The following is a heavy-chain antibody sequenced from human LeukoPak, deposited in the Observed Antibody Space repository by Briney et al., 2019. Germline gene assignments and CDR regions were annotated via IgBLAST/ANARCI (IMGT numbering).Heavy chain of an antibody. CDR3: ARTYDSSGYPPGGY. Sequence: SETLSLTCTVSGGSISSSSYYWGWIRQPPGKGLEWIGSIYYSGSTYYNPSLKSRVTISVDTSKNQFSLKLSSVTAVDTAVYYCARTYDSSGYPPGGYWGQGTLVTVSS. CDR1: GGSISSSSYY. V-gene: IGHV4-39*01. CDR2: IYYSGST. J-gene: IGHJ4*02. D-gene: IGHD3-22*01.